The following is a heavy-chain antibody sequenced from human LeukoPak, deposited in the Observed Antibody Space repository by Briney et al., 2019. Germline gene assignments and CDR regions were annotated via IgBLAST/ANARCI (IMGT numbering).Heavy chain of an antibody. J-gene: IGHJ3*02. D-gene: IGHD4-11*01. CDR3: ARGTTVKTFDI. CDR2: IYYSGST. V-gene: IGHV4-59*07. Sequence: SDTLSLTCTVSGGSISSYYWSWIRQPPGKGLEWIGYIYYSGSTNYNPSLKSRVSISVDTSKNQFSLKLSSVTAADTAVYYCARGTTVKTFDIWGQGTMVTVSS. CDR1: GGSISSYY.